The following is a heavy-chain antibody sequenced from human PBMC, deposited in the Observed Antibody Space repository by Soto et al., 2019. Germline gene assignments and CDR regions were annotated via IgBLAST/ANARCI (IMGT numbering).Heavy chain of an antibody. J-gene: IGHJ3*02. CDR2: INPSGGST. Sequence: ASVEASSKASGSPLTSYYMHWVRQAPGQGLEWMGIINPSGGSTSYAQKFQGRVTMTRDTSTSTVYMELSSLRSEDTAVYYCARGATYDYIWGSYSGAFDIWGQGTMVTVSS. D-gene: IGHD3-16*01. CDR3: ARGATYDYIWGSYSGAFDI. V-gene: IGHV1-46*03. CDR1: GSPLTSYY.